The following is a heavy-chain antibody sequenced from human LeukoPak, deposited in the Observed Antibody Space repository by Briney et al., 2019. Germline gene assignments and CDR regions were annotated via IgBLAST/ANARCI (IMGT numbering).Heavy chain of an antibody. V-gene: IGHV3-30-3*01. CDR3: ARARGIVVVPADPGDY. J-gene: IGHJ4*02. D-gene: IGHD2-2*01. Sequence: GGSLRLSCAASGFTFSSYAMHWVRQAPGKELEWVAVISYDGSNKYYADSVKGRFTISRDNSKNTLYLQMNSLRAEDTAVYYCARARGIVVVPADPGDYWGQGTLVTVSS. CDR1: GFTFSSYA. CDR2: ISYDGSNK.